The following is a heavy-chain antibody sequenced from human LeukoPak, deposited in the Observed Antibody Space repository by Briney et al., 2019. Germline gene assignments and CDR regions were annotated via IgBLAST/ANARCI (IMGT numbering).Heavy chain of an antibody. CDR3: ARTEYSSSSGLLYYYMDV. CDR2: IYTSGST. J-gene: IGHJ6*03. Sequence: SQTVSLTCTVSGGSISSGSYYWSWIRQPAGKGLEWIGRIYTSGSTNYNPSLKSRVTISVDTSKNQFSLKLSSVTAADTAVYYCARTEYSSSSGLLYYYMDVWGKGTTVTVSS. D-gene: IGHD6-6*01. CDR1: GGSISSGSYY. V-gene: IGHV4-61*02.